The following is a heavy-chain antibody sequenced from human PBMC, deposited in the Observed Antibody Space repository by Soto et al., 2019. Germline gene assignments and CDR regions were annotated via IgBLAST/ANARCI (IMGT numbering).Heavy chain of an antibody. D-gene: IGHD3-16*01. CDR2: ISYDGSNK. CDR1: GFTFSSYG. J-gene: IGHJ4*02. CDR3: ATYMISQDY. Sequence: QVQLVESGGGVVQPGRSLRLSCAASGFTFSSYGMHWVRQAPGKGLEWVAVISYDGSNKYYADSVKGRFTISRDNSKNTLYLQMNSLRAEDTAVYYCATYMISQDYWGQGTLVTLSS. V-gene: IGHV3-30*03.